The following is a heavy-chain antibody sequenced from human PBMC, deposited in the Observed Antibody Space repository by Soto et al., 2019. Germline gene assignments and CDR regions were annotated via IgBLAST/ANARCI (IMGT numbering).Heavy chain of an antibody. V-gene: IGHV3-23*01. D-gene: IGHD2-21*02. J-gene: IGHJ4*02. CDR2: ISGSGGST. CDR1: GFAFSSYA. Sequence: EVQLLESGGGLVQPGGSLRLSCAASGFAFSSYAMTWVRQAPGKGLEWVSVISGSGGSTYYADSVKGRFTISRDHSKNTLYLQMNSLRIEDTAVYYCARGIGVDWKSISFDYWGQGALVTVSS. CDR3: ARGIGVDWKSISFDY.